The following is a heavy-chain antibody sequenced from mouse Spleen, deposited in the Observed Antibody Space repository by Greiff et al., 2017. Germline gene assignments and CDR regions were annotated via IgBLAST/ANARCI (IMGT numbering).Heavy chain of an antibody. Sequence: VQLQESGAELARPGASVKMSCKASGYTFTSYTMHWVKQRPGQGLEWIGYINPSSGYTKYNQKFKDKATLTADKSSSTAYMQLSSLTSEDSAVYYCAREDYPYAMDYWGQGTSVTVSS. J-gene: IGHJ4*01. CDR1: GYTFTSYT. V-gene: IGHV1-4*01. CDR2: INPSSGYT. D-gene: IGHD5-5*01. CDR3: AREDYPYAMDY.